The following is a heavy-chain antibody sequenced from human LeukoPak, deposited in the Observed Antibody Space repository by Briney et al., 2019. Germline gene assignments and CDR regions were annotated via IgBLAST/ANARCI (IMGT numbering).Heavy chain of an antibody. CDR3: TRGITMVRGVPSDY. CDR1: GFTFDDYG. CDR2: SNCNGGST. J-gene: IGHJ4*02. V-gene: IGHV3-20*01. D-gene: IGHD3-10*01. Sequence: GGSLRLSCAASGFTFDDYGMSGVRAAPGKGLEWGSGSNCNGGSTGYAASVKGRFTISRDNAKNSLYLQMNSLRAEDTALYHCTRGITMVRGVPSDYWGQGTLVTVSS.